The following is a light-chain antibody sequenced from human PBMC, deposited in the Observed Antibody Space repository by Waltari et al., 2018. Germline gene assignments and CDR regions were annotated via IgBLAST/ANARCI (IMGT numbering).Light chain of an antibody. J-gene: IGKJ2*01. CDR3: QQYDNWPPYT. V-gene: IGKV3-15*01. Sequence: EIVMTQSPATTSVSPGERATLSCRASQSVSSRLAWYQQKPGQAPRLLIYDTSRRATGIPARFTGSGSGTEYTLTIGSLQSEDFAIYYCQQYDNWPPYTFGQGTKLESK. CDR1: QSVSSR. CDR2: DTS.